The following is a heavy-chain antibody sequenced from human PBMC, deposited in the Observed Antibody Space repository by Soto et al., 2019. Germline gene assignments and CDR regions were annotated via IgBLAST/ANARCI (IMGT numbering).Heavy chain of an antibody. D-gene: IGHD6-13*01. CDR3: ARGRAVGIAAAGPFDY. CDR2: INHSGST. J-gene: IGHJ4*02. Sequence: SETLSLTCAVYGGSFSGYYWSWIRQPPGKGLEWIGEINHSGSTNYNPSLKSRVTISVDTSKNQLSLKLSSVTAADTAVYYCARGRAVGIAAAGPFDYWGQGTLVTVSS. CDR1: GGSFSGYY. V-gene: IGHV4-34*01.